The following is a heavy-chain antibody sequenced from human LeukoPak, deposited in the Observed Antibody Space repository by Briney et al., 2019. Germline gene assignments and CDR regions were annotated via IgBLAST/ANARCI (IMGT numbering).Heavy chain of an antibody. CDR3: AKDLITMVVDRFYGAFNV. V-gene: IGHV3-30*02. D-gene: IGHD3-10*01. CDR1: GFTFSSYG. CDR2: IRYDGNDK. J-gene: IGHJ3*01. Sequence: PGGSLRLSCAASGFTFSSYGMHWVRQAPGKGLEWVAFIRYDGNDKYYADSVKGRFTISRDNSKKTLSLQMNSLRAEDTAVYYCAKDLITMVVDRFYGAFNVWGQGTTVTVSS.